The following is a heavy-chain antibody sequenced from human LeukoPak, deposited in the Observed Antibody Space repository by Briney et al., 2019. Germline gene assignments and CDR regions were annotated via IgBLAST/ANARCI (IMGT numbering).Heavy chain of an antibody. Sequence: VIYTGGGRYYADSVRGRFTISRDTSKNMVFLQMNSLRVEDTAVYYCARGIDYWGRGTLVTVSS. J-gene: IGHJ4*02. V-gene: IGHV3-53*01. CDR2: IYTGGGR. CDR3: ARGIDY.